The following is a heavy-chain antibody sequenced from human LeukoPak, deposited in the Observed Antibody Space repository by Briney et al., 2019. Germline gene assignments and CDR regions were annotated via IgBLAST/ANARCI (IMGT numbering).Heavy chain of an antibody. J-gene: IGHJ4*02. CDR1: GGSISSSNW. V-gene: IGHV4-4*02. Sequence: SETLSLTCAVSGGSISSSNWWSWGRQPPGKGLEWIGEIYHSGSTNYNPSLKSRVTISVDKSKNQFSLKLSSVTAADTAVYYCRGGSTVLTRRGFDYWGQGTLVTVSS. D-gene: IGHD4-23*01. CDR2: IYHSGST. CDR3: RGGSTVLTRRGFDY.